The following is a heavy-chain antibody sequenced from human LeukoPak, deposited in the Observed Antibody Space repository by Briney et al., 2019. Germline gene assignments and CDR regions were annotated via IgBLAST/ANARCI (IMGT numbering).Heavy chain of an antibody. Sequence: SETLSLTCTVSGGSISSSNYYWGWIRQPPGKGLEWIGSIYNSGSTYHNPSLKSRVTISVDTSKNQFSLKLSSVTAADTVVYYCARHVDSSGWYRSYFDYWGQGTLVSVSS. CDR3: ARHVDSSGWYRSYFDY. J-gene: IGHJ4*02. D-gene: IGHD6-19*01. CDR1: GGSISSSNYY. CDR2: IYNSGST. V-gene: IGHV4-39*01.